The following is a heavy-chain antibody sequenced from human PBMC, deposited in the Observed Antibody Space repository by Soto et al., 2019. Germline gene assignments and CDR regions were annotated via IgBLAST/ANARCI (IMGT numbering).Heavy chain of an antibody. CDR1: GFTFSDYY. J-gene: IGHJ5*02. Sequence: QVQLVESGGGLVKPGGSLRLSCAASGFTFSDYYMSWIRQAPGKGLEWVSYISSSSSYTNYADSVKGRFTISRDNAKNSLYLQMNSLRAEDTAVYYCARENTASCGGDCYRSWFDPWGQGTLVTVSS. D-gene: IGHD2-21*02. V-gene: IGHV3-11*06. CDR3: ARENTASCGGDCYRSWFDP. CDR2: ISSSSSYT.